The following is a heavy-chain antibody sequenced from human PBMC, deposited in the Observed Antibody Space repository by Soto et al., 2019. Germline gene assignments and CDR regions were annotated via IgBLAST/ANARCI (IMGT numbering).Heavy chain of an antibody. J-gene: IGHJ6*02. Sequence: PSETLSLTCAVYGGSFSGYYWSWIRQPPGKGLEWIGEINHSGSTNYNPSLKSRVTISVDTSKNQFSLKLSSVTAADTAVYYCARFVVRTPQYGSGSYFTPYYYYYYGMDVWGQGTTVTVSS. V-gene: IGHV4-34*01. D-gene: IGHD3-10*01. CDR3: ARFVVRTPQYGSGSYFTPYYYYYYGMDV. CDR1: GGSFSGYY. CDR2: INHSGST.